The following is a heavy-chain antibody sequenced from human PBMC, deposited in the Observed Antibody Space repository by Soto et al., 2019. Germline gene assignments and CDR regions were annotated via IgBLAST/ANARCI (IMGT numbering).Heavy chain of an antibody. CDR3: ARGGHVVVVTAAFDY. CDR1: GNTFSNYY. CDR2: INPSGGHT. Sequence: QVQLVQSGAEXKKPGASVKVSCKASGNTFSNYYIHWVRQAPGQGLEWMGTINPSGGHTTYAQKFLGRVTMTRDTSTSTLYMELTSLRSEDTAVYYCARGGHVVVVTAAFDYWGQGTLVTVSS. J-gene: IGHJ4*02. V-gene: IGHV1-46*03. D-gene: IGHD2-21*02.